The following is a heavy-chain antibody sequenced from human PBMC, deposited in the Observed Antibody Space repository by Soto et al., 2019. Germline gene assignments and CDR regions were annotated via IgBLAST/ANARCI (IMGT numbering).Heavy chain of an antibody. D-gene: IGHD1-26*01. CDR1: DGSISSSSYY. J-gene: IGHJ4*02. CDR3: ARHSNSGSYSVGFDY. CDR2: IYYSGST. V-gene: IGHV4-39*01. Sequence: QLQLQESGPGLVKPSETLSLTCTVSDGSISSSSYYWGWIRQPPGKGLEWIGSIYYSGSTDYNPSLKSRVTISVDTSKNQFSLKLSSVTAADTAVYYCARHSNSGSYSVGFDYWGQGTLVTVSS.